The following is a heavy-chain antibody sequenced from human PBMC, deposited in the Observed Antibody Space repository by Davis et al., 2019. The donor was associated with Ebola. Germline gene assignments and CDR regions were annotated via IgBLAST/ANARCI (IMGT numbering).Heavy chain of an antibody. J-gene: IGHJ4*02. D-gene: IGHD3-3*01. CDR2: ISGSGGST. Sequence: GESLKISCAASGFTFSSYAMTWVRQAPGKGLEWVSAISGSGGSTYYADSVKGRFTISRDNSKNTLYLQMNSLRADDTAVYYCARGTLSNFWSGHFDYWGQGTVVTVSS. V-gene: IGHV3-23*01. CDR3: ARGTLSNFWSGHFDY. CDR1: GFTFSSYA.